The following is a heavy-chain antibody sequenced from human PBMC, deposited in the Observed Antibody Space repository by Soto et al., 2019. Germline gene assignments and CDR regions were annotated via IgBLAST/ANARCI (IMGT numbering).Heavy chain of an antibody. CDR1: GFTFSSYA. V-gene: IGHV3-23*01. Sequence: GGSLRLSCAASGFTFSSYAMSWVRQAPGKGLEWVSAISGSGGSTYYADSVKGRFTISRDNAKNSLYLQMNSLRAEDTAVYYCARDQPIARNSGSSENFDYWGQGTLVTVSS. J-gene: IGHJ4*02. D-gene: IGHD1-26*01. CDR3: ARDQPIARNSGSSENFDY. CDR2: ISGSGGST.